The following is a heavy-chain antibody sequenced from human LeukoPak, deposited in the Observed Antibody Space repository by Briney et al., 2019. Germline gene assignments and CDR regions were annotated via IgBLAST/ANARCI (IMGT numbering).Heavy chain of an antibody. D-gene: IGHD4-17*01. V-gene: IGHV3-23*01. J-gene: IGHJ4*02. CDR1: GFTFSSYA. CDR3: AKYGDYGPYYFDY. Sequence: GGSLRLFCAASGFTFSSYAMSWVRQAPGKGLEWVSAISGSGGSTYYADSVKGRFTISRDNSKNTLYLQMNSLRAEGTAVYYCAKYGDYGPYYFDYWGQGTLVTVSS. CDR2: ISGSGGST.